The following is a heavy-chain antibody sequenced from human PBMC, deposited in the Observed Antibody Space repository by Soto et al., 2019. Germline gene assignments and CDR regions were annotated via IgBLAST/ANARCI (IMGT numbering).Heavy chain of an antibody. V-gene: IGHV3-33*01. CDR3: VRDWSSNANAVNDN. D-gene: IGHD2-8*02. CDR2: VWYDGSNE. Sequence: VKLVESGGGVVQPGRSLRLSCTTSGFNVVMYGFHWVRQAPGKGLEWVASVWYDGSNEKYADSVKARFIISRDNSKNTIYLQTDSLTVEDTAVYYCVRDWSSNANAVNDNWGQGTLVTVSS. J-gene: IGHJ4*02. CDR1: GFNVVMYG.